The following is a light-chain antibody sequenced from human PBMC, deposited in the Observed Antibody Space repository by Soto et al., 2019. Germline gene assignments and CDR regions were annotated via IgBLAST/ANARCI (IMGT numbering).Light chain of an antibody. V-gene: IGKV1-5*01. J-gene: IGKJ1*01. Sequence: DIQMTQSPSTLSASVGDRVTITCRASQSISDWLAWFQLKPGKAPKLLIYDASSLESGVPSRFSGSGSGTEFTITISRLQPDDFATYYCQQYNNYSTFGQGTKVEIK. CDR1: QSISDW. CDR2: DAS. CDR3: QQYNNYST.